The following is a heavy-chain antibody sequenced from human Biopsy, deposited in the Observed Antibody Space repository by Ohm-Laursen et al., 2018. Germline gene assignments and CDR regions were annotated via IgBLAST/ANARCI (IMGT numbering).Heavy chain of an antibody. V-gene: IGHV1-46*01. CDR3: ARDRIGGRGDPPDH. Sequence: ASVNASCTAFGYTFITYYVNWVRHAPGQGLEWMGKINPTGGSTSNAQKSQGRVTMTRDTSTTTVYMELSSLRSEDTAVYYCARDRIGGRGDPPDHWGQGTLVTVSS. D-gene: IGHD3-10*01. CDR2: INPTGGST. J-gene: IGHJ4*02. CDR1: GYTFITYY.